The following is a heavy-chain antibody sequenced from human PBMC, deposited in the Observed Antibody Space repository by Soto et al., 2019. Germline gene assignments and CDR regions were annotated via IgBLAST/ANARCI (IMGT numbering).Heavy chain of an antibody. Sequence: PSETLSLTCTVSGGSISSGGYYWSWIRQHPGKGLEWIGYIYYSGSTYYNPSLKSRVTISVDTSKNQFSLKLSSVTAADTAVYYCARVSRGGGIVVVPAAPHFDYWGQGTLVTVSS. J-gene: IGHJ4*02. CDR3: ARVSRGGGIVVVPAAPHFDY. CDR2: IYYSGST. V-gene: IGHV4-31*03. D-gene: IGHD2-2*01. CDR1: GGSISSGGYY.